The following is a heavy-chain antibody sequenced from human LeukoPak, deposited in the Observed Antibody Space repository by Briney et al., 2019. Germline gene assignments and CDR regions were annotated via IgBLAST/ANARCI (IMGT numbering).Heavy chain of an antibody. CDR2: FCDSGGST. CDR1: GFTFSSYA. D-gene: IGHD3-3*01. V-gene: IGHV3-23*01. CDR3: AKGGPFLADYDFWSGHFHLPFDY. Sequence: GGSLRLSCAASGFTFSSYAMSWVRQAPGKGLEWVSAFCDSGGSTYYADSVKGRFTISRDNSKNTLYLQMNNLRAEDTAVYYCAKGGPFLADYDFWSGHFHLPFDYWGQGTLVTVSS. J-gene: IGHJ4*02.